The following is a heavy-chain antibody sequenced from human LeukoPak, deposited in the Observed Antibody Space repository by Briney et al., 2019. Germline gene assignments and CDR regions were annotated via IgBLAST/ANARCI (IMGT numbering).Heavy chain of an antibody. J-gene: IGHJ3*02. Sequence: SETLSLTCTVSGGSISSYYWSWIRQPPGKGLEWIGYIYYSGSANYNPSLKSRVTISVDTSKNQFSLKLSSVTAADTAVYYCARARDTMIVSAFDIWGQGTMVTVSS. CDR2: IYYSGSA. CDR3: ARARDTMIVSAFDI. D-gene: IGHD3-22*01. CDR1: GGSISSYY. V-gene: IGHV4-59*01.